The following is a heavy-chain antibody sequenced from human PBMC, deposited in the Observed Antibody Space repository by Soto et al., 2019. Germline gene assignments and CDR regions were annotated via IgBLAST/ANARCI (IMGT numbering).Heavy chain of an antibody. V-gene: IGHV4-30-4*01. D-gene: IGHD4-17*01. CDR3: ARGVYADYSYYFEY. CDR1: DDSLDSGDSY. CDR2: IYHYGST. J-gene: IGHJ4*02. Sequence: SETLSLTCTVSDDSLDSGDSYWSWIRQPPGKGLEWIGYIYHYGSTSYNPYLKSRLIISVDTSKNQFSLKVSSVTGADTAVYYCARGVYADYSYYFEYWGQGALVTVSS.